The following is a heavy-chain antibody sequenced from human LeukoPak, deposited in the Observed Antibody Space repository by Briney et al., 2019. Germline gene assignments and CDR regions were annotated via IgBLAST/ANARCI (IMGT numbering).Heavy chain of an antibody. CDR3: AKGGSTGCYSGTCAFDM. V-gene: IGHV3-30*02. Sequence: HPGGSLRLSCAASGFTFSSYGMHWVRQVPGKGLEWVAFIRYDGSNEYYADSVKGRFTISRDNSKNTLFLQMSTLRAEDTAVYYCAKGGSTGCYSGTCAFDMWGQGTLVTVSS. CDR1: GFTFSSYG. J-gene: IGHJ3*02. D-gene: IGHD2-2*02. CDR2: IRYDGSNE.